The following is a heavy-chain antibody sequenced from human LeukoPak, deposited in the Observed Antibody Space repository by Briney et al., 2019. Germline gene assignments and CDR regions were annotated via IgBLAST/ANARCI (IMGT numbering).Heavy chain of an antibody. V-gene: IGHV4-34*01. D-gene: IGHD3-3*01. Sequence: PSETLSLTCAVYGGSFSGYYWSWIRQPPGKGLEWIGEINHSGSTNYNPSLKSRVTISVDRSKNQFSLKLSSVTAADTAVCYCARSTIFGVGGNAFDIWGQGTMVTVSS. CDR3: ARSTIFGVGGNAFDI. CDR1: GGSFSGYY. CDR2: INHSGST. J-gene: IGHJ3*02.